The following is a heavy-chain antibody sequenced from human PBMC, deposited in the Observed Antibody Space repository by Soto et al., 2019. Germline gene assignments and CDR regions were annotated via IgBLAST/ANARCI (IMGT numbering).Heavy chain of an antibody. V-gene: IGHV4-34*01. CDR1: GGSFSGYY. CDR3: ARGLDYGDYVY. CDR2: INHSGST. Sequence: SETLSLTCAVYGGSFSGYYWSWIRQPPGKGLEWIGEINHSGSTNYNPSLKSRVTISVDTSKNQFSLKLSSVTAADTAVYYCARGLDYGDYVYWGQGTLVTVS. J-gene: IGHJ4*02. D-gene: IGHD4-17*01.